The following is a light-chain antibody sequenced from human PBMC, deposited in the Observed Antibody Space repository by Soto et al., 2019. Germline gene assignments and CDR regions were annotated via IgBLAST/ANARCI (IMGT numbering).Light chain of an antibody. J-gene: IGLJ2*01. Sequence: QSALTQPASVSGSPGQSITISCTGTSSDVGVYNYFSWYQQHPGKAPKLMIYDVSNRPSGVSNRFSGSKSGNTASLTISGLQAEDEADYYCSSYTSSSTVVFGGGTKLTVL. V-gene: IGLV2-14*01. CDR2: DVS. CDR3: SSYTSSSTVV. CDR1: SSDVGVYNY.